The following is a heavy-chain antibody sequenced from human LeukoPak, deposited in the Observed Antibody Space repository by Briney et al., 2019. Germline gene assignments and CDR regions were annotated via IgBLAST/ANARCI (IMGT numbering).Heavy chain of an antibody. Sequence: PSETLSLTCAVYGGSFSGYYWSWLRQPPGKGLEWIGEINHSGSTNYNPSLKSRVTISVDTSKNQFSLKLSSVTAADTAVYYCARGYPLYYDILTGYEYWGQGTLVTVSS. J-gene: IGHJ4*02. CDR3: ARGYPLYYDILTGYEY. CDR1: GGSFSGYY. D-gene: IGHD3-9*01. CDR2: INHSGST. V-gene: IGHV4-34*01.